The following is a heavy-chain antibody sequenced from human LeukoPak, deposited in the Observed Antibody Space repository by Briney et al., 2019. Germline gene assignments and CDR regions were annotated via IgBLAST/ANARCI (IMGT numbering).Heavy chain of an antibody. Sequence: PSETLSLTCTVSGGSISSYYWSWIRQPPGKGLEWIGYIYYSGSTNYNPSLKSRVTISVDTSKNQFSLKLSSVTAADTAVYYCARDHLGGFDYWGQGTLVTVSS. CDR1: GGSISSYY. J-gene: IGHJ4*02. CDR3: ARDHLGGFDY. D-gene: IGHD3-16*01. V-gene: IGHV4-59*01. CDR2: IYYSGST.